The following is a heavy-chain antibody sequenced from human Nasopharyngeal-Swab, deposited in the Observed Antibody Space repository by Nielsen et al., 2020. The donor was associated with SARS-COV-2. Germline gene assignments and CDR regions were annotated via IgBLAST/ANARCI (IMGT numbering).Heavy chain of an antibody. Sequence: GGSLRLSCAASGFTFSDYYMSWIRQAPGKGLELVSYITHSSSTTYYADSVKGRFIISRDNTKNSLYLHMNSLRAEDTAVYYCARERLGMDVWGKETTVTVSS. CDR3: ARERLGMDV. V-gene: IGHV3-11*01. CDR1: GFTFSDYY. J-gene: IGHJ6*03. CDR2: ITHSSSTT. D-gene: IGHD3-16*01.